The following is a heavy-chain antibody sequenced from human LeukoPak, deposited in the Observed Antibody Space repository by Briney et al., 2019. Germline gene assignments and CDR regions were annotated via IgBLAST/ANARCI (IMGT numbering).Heavy chain of an antibody. D-gene: IGHD5-18*01. CDR2: IYTSGST. CDR3: ARGIQLWSIPYYYYMDV. J-gene: IGHJ6*03. V-gene: IGHV4-4*07. Sequence: PSETLSLTCTVSGGSISSYYWSWIRQPAGKGLEWIGRIYTSGSTNYNPSLKSRVTMSVDTSKNQFSLKLSSVTAADTAVYYCARGIQLWSIPYYYYMDVWGKGTTVTVSS. CDR1: GGSISSYY.